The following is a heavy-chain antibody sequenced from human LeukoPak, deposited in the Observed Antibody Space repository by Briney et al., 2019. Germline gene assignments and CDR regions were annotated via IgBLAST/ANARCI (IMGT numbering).Heavy chain of an antibody. J-gene: IGHJ5*02. CDR1: GGSFSGYY. CDR2: INHSGST. V-gene: IGHV4-34*01. D-gene: IGHD6-6*01. CDR3: ARGCSSPSEEYWFDP. Sequence: SETLSLTCAVYGGSFSGYYWSWIRQPPGKGLEWIGEINHSGSTNYNPSLKSRVTISVDTSKNQFSLKLSSVTAADTAVYYCARGCSSPSEEYWFDPWGQGTLVTVSS.